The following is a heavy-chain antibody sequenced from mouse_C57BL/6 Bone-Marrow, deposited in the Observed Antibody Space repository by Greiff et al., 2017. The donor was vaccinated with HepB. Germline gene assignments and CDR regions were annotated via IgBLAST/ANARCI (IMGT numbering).Heavy chain of an antibody. J-gene: IGHJ3*01. D-gene: IGHD1-1*01. V-gene: IGHV1-54*01. CDR3: ARRYYGSSLDWFAY. CDR2: INPGSGGT. CDR1: GYSFTNYL. Sequence: QVQLQQSGAELVRPGTSVKVSCKASGYSFTNYLIEWVKQRPGQGLEWIGVINPGSGGTNYNEKFKGKATLTADKSSSTAYMQLSSLTSEDSAVYCCARRYYGSSLDWFAYWGQGTRVTVSA.